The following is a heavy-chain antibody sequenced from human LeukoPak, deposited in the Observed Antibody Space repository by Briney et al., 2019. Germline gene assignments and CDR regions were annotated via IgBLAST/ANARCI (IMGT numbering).Heavy chain of an antibody. CDR1: GGSLSSSNW. CDR2: IDHGGSA. V-gene: IGHV4-4*02. J-gene: IGHJ6*02. D-gene: IGHD5-12*01. Sequence: PSGTLCLTCAVSGGSLSSSNWWSGVRQPPGKGLGWIGEIDHGGSANYNPSLKSGGTISVDKHKNQYSLQLTSLAPEDTAVYYCARGAGYSGYDLYYYYGMDVWGQATTLTDSS. CDR3: ARGAGYSGYDLYYYYGMDV.